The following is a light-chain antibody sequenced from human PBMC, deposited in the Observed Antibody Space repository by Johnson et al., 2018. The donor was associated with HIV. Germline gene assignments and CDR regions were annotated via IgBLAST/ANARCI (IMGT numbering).Light chain of an antibody. CDR2: DNN. J-gene: IGLJ1*01. CDR3: GTWDSSLSAEV. CDR1: SSNIGNNY. Sequence: QLVLTQPPSVSAAPGQKVTLSCSGSSSNIGNNYVSWYQQLPGTAPKLLIYDNNKRPSGIPDRFSGSKSGTSATLGITGLQTGDEADYYCGTWDSSLSAEVFGTGTKVTVL. V-gene: IGLV1-51*01.